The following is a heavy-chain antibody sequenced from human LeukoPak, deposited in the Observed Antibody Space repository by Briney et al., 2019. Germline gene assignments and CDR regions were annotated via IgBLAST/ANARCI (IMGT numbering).Heavy chain of an antibody. CDR2: IIPIFGTG. CDR3: ARERSEGIQRGYYFDY. Sequence: SVKVSCKASGGTFSSYAISWVRQAPGQGLEWMGGIIPIFGTGNYAQKFQGRVTITADESTSTAYMELSSLRSEDTAVYYCARERSEGIQRGYYFDYWGQGTLVTVSS. J-gene: IGHJ4*02. D-gene: IGHD5-18*01. CDR1: GGTFSSYA. V-gene: IGHV1-69*13.